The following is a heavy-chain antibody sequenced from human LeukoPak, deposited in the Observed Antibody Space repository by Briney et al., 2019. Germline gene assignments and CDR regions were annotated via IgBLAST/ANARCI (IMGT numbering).Heavy chain of an antibody. Sequence: SETLSLTCTVSGGSIRSSYYYWGWIRQPPGKGLEWIGSIYDSGSTYYNPSLKSRVTISVDTSKNQFSLKVTSVTAADTAVYYCARRGLPVTRYGMDVWGQGTTVTVSS. CDR3: ARRGLPVTRYGMDV. D-gene: IGHD4-17*01. CDR1: GGSIRSSYYY. V-gene: IGHV4-39*01. J-gene: IGHJ6*02. CDR2: IYDSGST.